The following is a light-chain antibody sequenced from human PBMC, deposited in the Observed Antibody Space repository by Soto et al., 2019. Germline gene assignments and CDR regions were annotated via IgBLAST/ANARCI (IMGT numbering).Light chain of an antibody. V-gene: IGLV2-8*01. CDR3: ISFAGSHYV. J-gene: IGLJ1*01. CDR2: EVL. CDR1: SSDVGGYEY. Sequence: QSVLTQPPSASGSPGQSVTISCTGTSSDVGGYEYVSWYQQHPGKAPKLIIYEVLKRPSGVPDRFSGSKSANTASLTVSGLHAEDEADYYCISFAGSHYVFGAWTKVTVL.